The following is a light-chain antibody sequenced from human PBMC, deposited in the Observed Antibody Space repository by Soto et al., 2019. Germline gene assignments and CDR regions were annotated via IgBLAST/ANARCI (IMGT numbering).Light chain of an antibody. CDR3: QQYDGSPPWT. CDR2: GAS. Sequence: EIVLTQSPGTLSFSPGERATLSCRASQSVSSTSLAWYQQKPGQAPRLLIYGASNRATGIPDRFSGSGSGTDFTLTISRVEPEDFAVYYCQQYDGSPPWTFGLGTKV. V-gene: IGKV3-20*01. J-gene: IGKJ1*01. CDR1: QSVSSTS.